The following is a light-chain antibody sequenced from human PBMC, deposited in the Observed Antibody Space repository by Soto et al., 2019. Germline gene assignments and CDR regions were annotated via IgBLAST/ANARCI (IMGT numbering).Light chain of an antibody. J-gene: IGKJ4*01. CDR3: QQYSGSVLT. CDR2: GAS. V-gene: IGKV3-20*01. CDR1: QIVSSNY. Sequence: VLTQSPGTLSSYPGESVTLSCRASQIVSSNYLAWYQQKYGQAPRLLIFGASNRATGIPDRFSGSGSGIDFTLTISGLEPEDFAVYYCQQYSGSVLTFGGGTKVDI.